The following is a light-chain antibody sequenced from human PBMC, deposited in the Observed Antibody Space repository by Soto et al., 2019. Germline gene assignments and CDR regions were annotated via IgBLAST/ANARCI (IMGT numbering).Light chain of an antibody. CDR2: KAS. V-gene: IGKV1-5*03. CDR1: QGIRND. J-gene: IGKJ1*01. CDR3: QQYNVYSRA. Sequence: IQMTQSPSSLSSSVVDIVTITCRASQGIRNDLGWYQQKLGKAPKLLIYKASSLESGVPSRFSGSGSGTEFTLTISSQQPDDFATYYCQQYNVYSRAFGQGTKVDIK.